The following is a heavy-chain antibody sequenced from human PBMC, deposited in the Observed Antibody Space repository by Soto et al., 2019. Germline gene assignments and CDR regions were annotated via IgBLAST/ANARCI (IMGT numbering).Heavy chain of an antibody. CDR2: ISGSGGST. Sequence: GGSLRLSCAASGFTFSSYAMSWVRQAPGKGLEWVAAISGSGGSTYYADSVKGRFTISRANSKTTLYLQMNSLRAEDTAVYYCAKVLVPYYDSSGPDFDYWGQGTLVTVSS. J-gene: IGHJ4*02. V-gene: IGHV3-23*01. CDR1: GFTFSSYA. D-gene: IGHD3-22*01. CDR3: AKVLVPYYDSSGPDFDY.